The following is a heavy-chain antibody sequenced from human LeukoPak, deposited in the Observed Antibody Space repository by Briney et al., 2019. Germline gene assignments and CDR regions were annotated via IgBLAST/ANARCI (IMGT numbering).Heavy chain of an antibody. CDR2: INHSGST. J-gene: IGHJ3*02. CDR3: ARGATQNAFDI. CDR1: GRSFSGYY. V-gene: IGHV4-34*01. Sequence: PSETLSLTCAVYGRSFSGYYWSWIRQPPGKGLEWIGEINHSGSTNYNPSLKSRVTISVDTSKNQFSLKLSSVTAADTAVYYCARGATQNAFDIWGQGTMVTVSS. D-gene: IGHD1-26*01.